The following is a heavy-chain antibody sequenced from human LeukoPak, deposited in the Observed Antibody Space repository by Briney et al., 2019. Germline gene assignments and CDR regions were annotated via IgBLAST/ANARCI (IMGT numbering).Heavy chain of an antibody. Sequence: GGSLRLSCAASGFTFSGYGMHWVRQAPGKGLEWVAVIWYDGSNKYYADSVKGRFTISRDNSKNTLYLQMNSLRAEDTAVYYCAKDLTRIQLWTKNAFDIWGQGTMVTVSS. CDR3: AKDLTRIQLWTKNAFDI. D-gene: IGHD5-18*01. J-gene: IGHJ3*02. CDR2: IWYDGSNK. V-gene: IGHV3-33*06. CDR1: GFTFSGYG.